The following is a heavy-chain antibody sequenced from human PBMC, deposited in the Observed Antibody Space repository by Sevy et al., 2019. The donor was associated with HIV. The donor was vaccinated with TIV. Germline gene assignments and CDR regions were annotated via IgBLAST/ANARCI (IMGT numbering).Heavy chain of an antibody. V-gene: IGHV1-2*02. CDR3: ARGGDDKDAYSNFHI. CDR2: INPNSGGT. CDR1: GYTFTDYY. D-gene: IGHD3-16*01. Sequence: ASVKVSCKASGYTFTDYYMHWVRQAPGQGLEWMGWINPNSGGTNYAQKFQGRVIMTRDTSISTAHMELSSLRSDDTAVYYCARGGDDKDAYSNFHIWGQGTMVTVSS. J-gene: IGHJ3*02.